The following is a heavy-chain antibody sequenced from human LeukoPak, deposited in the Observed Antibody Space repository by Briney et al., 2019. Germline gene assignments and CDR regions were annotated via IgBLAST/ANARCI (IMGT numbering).Heavy chain of an antibody. CDR2: ISYDGSNK. V-gene: IGHV3-30-3*01. D-gene: IGHD6-13*01. J-gene: IGHJ3*02. CDR1: GFTFSSFA. CDR3: AKDDGIAAGYDAFDI. Sequence: GGSLRLSCAASGFTFSSFAMHWVRQAPGKGLEWVALISYDGSNKYYADSVKGRFTISRDNSKNMLYLQMNSLRAEDTAVYYCAKDDGIAAGYDAFDIWGQGTMVTVSS.